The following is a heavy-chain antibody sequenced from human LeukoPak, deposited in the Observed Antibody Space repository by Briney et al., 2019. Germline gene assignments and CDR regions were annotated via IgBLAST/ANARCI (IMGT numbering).Heavy chain of an antibody. V-gene: IGHV1-2*02. CDR3: ARDRVIQLPQRNWFDP. CDR1: GYTFTGNY. Sequence: GASVKVSCKASGYTFTGNYMHWVRQAPGQGLEWMGWINPNSGGTNYAQKFQGRVTMTRDTSISTAYMELSRLRSDDTAVYYCARDRVIQLPQRNWFDPWGQGTLVTVSS. CDR2: INPNSGGT. D-gene: IGHD5-18*01. J-gene: IGHJ5*02.